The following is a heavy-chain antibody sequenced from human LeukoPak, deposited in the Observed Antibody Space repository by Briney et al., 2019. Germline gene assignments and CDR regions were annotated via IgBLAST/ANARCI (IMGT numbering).Heavy chain of an antibody. CDR2: IKQDGSEK. CDR1: GFTFSSYW. V-gene: IGHV3-7*03. Sequence: PGGSLRLSCAASGFTFSSYWMSWVRQAPGKGLEWVANIKQDGSEKYYVDSVKGRFTISGDNAKNSLYLQMNSLRAEDTAVYYCAREHCSSTSCYEDGDDAFDIWGQGTMVTVSS. CDR3: AREHCSSTSCYEDGDDAFDI. J-gene: IGHJ3*02. D-gene: IGHD2-2*01.